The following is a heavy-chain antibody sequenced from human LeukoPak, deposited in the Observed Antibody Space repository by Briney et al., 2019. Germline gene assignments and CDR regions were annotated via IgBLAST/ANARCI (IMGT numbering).Heavy chain of an antibody. CDR2: IYPNSGNT. J-gene: IGHJ4*02. Sequence: ASVKVSCKASEYTFTSYDINWVRQATGQGLEWMGWIYPNSGNTGYAQKFQGRVTMTRNTSISTAYMELSSLTFEDTTVYYCARGRHPGPTWISEYWGQGTLVTVSS. CDR3: ARGRHPGPTWISEY. D-gene: IGHD5-12*01. CDR1: EYTFTSYD. V-gene: IGHV1-8*01.